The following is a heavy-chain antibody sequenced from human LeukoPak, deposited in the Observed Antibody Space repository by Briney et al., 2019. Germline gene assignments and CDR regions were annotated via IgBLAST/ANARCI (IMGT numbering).Heavy chain of an antibody. CDR2: IYYSGST. CDR3: ARAAYYYDSSGDYSGYYFDY. D-gene: IGHD3-22*01. Sequence: SETLSLTCTVSGGSISSYYWSWIRQPPGKGLEWIGYIYYSGSTNYNPSLKSRVTISVETSKNQFSLKLSSVTAADTAVYYCARAAYYYDSSGDYSGYYFDYWGQGALVTVSS. V-gene: IGHV4-59*01. CDR1: GGSISSYY. J-gene: IGHJ4*02.